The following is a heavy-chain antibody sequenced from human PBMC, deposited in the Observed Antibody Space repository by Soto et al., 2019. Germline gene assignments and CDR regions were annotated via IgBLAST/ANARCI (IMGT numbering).Heavy chain of an antibody. V-gene: IGHV5-10-1*01. CDR2: IDPSDSYI. CDR1: GDSFTSYC. Sequence: GESLKISCNGSGDSFTSYCINWVRQMPGKGLEWMGRIDPSDSYIDYSPSFQGHVTISADKSISTAYLQWSSLKASDTAMYYCARQLKGYYYGMDVWGQGNTVTVS. J-gene: IGHJ6*02. CDR3: ARQLKGYYYGMDV.